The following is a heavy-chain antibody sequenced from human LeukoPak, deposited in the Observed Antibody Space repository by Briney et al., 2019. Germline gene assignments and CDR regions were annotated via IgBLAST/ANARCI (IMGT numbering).Heavy chain of an antibody. CDR1: GFSLSTRREG. CDR3: AHRRTGHTSFGY. Sequence: SGPTLVNPTPTLTLTCTLSGFSLSTRREGVGWIRQPPGKALEWLALIYWDDDKRYSPSLKTRLTITKDTSKNQVVLTMTNMDPVDTATYYCAHRRTGHTSFGYWGQGTLVTVSS. CDR2: IYWDDDK. J-gene: IGHJ4*02. V-gene: IGHV2-5*02. D-gene: IGHD4-17*01.